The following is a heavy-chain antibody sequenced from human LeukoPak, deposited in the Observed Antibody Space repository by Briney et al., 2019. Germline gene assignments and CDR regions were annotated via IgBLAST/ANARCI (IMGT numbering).Heavy chain of an antibody. D-gene: IGHD3-22*01. J-gene: IGHJ6*03. Sequence: PSETLSLTCTVSGGSISSYYWSWIRQPPGKGLEWIGYIYYSESTNYNPSLKSRVTISVDTSKNQFSLKLSSVTVADTAVYYCARVGYYYDSSGHFYREPYYYYMDVWGKGTTVTVSS. CDR3: ARVGYYYDSSGHFYREPYYYYMDV. V-gene: IGHV4-59*01. CDR2: IYYSEST. CDR1: GGSISSYY.